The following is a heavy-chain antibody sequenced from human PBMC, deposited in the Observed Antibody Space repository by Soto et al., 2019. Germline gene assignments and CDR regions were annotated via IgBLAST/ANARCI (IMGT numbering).Heavy chain of an antibody. CDR2: IKEDGSEK. CDR1: GFTFSTYW. CDR3: GRDREGSGWPVDY. Sequence: GGSLRLSCAASGFTFSTYWMSWARQAPGKGLEWVANIKEDGSEKYYVDSVKGRFTVSRDNAKNSLYLQMNSLRVEDTAVYYCGRDREGSGWPVDYWGQGSLVTVSS. V-gene: IGHV3-7*01. D-gene: IGHD6-19*01. J-gene: IGHJ4*02.